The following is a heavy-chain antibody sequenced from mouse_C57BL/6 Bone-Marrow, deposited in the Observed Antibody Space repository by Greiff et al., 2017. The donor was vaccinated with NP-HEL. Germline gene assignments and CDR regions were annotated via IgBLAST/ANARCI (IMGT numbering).Heavy chain of an antibody. CDR3: AREGYYGSSRDV. V-gene: IGHV1-69*01. CDR1: GYTFTSYW. J-gene: IGHJ1*03. D-gene: IGHD1-1*01. CDR2: IDPSDSYT. Sequence: QVHVKQPGAELVMPGASVKLSCKASGYTFTSYWMHWVKQRPGQGLEWIGEIDPSDSYTNYNQKFKGKSTLTVDKSSSTAYMQLSSLTSEDSAVYYCAREGYYGSSRDVWGTGTTVTVSS.